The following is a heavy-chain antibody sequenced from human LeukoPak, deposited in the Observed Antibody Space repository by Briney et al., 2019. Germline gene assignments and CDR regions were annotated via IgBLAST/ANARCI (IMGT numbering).Heavy chain of an antibody. CDR1: GFTFDDYA. D-gene: IGHD2-15*01. CDR3: AKDGEYCSGGSCYSLTNWFDP. V-gene: IGHV3-43*02. CDR2: ISGDGGST. J-gene: IGHJ5*02. Sequence: GGSLRLSCAASGFTFDDYAMHWVRKAPGKGLEWVSLISGDGGSTYYADSVKGRFTISRDNSKNSLYLQMNSLRTEDTALYYCAKDGEYCSGGSCYSLTNWFDPWGQGTLVTVSS.